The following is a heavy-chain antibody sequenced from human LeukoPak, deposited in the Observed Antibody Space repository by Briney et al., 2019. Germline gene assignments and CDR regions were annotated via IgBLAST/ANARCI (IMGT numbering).Heavy chain of an antibody. D-gene: IGHD6-13*01. CDR3: ARADYSSTWSHDYDYMDV. Sequence: TPSETLSLTCTVSGYSISSGYYWGWIRQPPGKGLEWIGIIYHSGSTYYNPSLKSRVTISVDTSKNQFSLKLSSVTAADTAVYYCARADYSSTWSHDYDYMDVWGKGTTVTISS. V-gene: IGHV4-38-2*02. CDR2: IYHSGST. CDR1: GYSISSGYY. J-gene: IGHJ6*03.